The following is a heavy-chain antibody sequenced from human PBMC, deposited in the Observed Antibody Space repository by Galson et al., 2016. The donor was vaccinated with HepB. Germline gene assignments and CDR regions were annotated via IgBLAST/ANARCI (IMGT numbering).Heavy chain of an antibody. CDR2: MSYGGSTT. Sequence: SLRLSCAASRFSFSSYAMTWVRQAPGKGLEWVALMSYGGSTTFYGDSVKGRFTISRDNSKNTLYLQMSSLRVDDTALYYCAKDRSGAFDLWGQGTMVTVSS. CDR3: AKDRSGAFDL. CDR1: RFSFSSYA. D-gene: IGHD3-10*01. J-gene: IGHJ3*01. V-gene: IGHV3-30*18.